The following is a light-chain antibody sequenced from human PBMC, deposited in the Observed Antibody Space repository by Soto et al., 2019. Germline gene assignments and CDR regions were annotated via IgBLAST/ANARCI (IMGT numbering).Light chain of an antibody. CDR3: HVWDSISDVPYV. Sequence: SYELTQPPSVSVAPGQTARITCGGKNIGSKSVHWYQQKPGQAPVLVVYDDSDRPSGIPERFSGSNSGNTATLTISRVEAGDEADYSCHVWDSISDVPYVFGTGTKVTVL. V-gene: IGLV3-21*02. CDR1: NIGSKS. CDR2: DDS. J-gene: IGLJ1*01.